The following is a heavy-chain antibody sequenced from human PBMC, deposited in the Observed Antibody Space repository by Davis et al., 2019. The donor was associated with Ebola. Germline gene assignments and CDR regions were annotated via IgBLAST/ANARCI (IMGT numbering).Heavy chain of an antibody. CDR2: ISSSSSTI. CDR3: AREGGLLFGELLSSYYGMDV. V-gene: IGHV3-48*02. D-gene: IGHD3-10*01. J-gene: IGHJ6*04. CDR1: GFTFSSYS. Sequence: GGSLRLSCAASGFTFSSYSMNWVRQAPGKGLEWVSYISSSSSTIYYADSVKGRFTISRDNAKNSLYLQMNSLRDEDTAVYYCAREGGLLFGELLSSYYGMDVWGKGTTVTVSS.